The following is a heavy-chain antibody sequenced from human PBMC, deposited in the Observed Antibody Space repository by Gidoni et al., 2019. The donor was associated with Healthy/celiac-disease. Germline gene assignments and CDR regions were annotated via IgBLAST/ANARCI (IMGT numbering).Heavy chain of an antibody. V-gene: IGHV3-33*01. CDR1: TFSSYG. D-gene: IGHD6-6*01. CDR3: ARRIAARPHYYYGMDV. Sequence: TFSSYGMHWVRQAPSKGLEWVAVIWYDGSNKYYADSLKGRFTISRDNSKNTLYLQMNSLRAEDTAVYYCARRIAARPHYYYGMDVWGQGTTVTVSS. CDR2: IWYDGSNK. J-gene: IGHJ6*02.